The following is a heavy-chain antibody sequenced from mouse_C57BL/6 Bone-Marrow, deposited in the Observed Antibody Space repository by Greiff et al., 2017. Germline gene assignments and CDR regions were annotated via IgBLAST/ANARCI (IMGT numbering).Heavy chain of an antibody. Sequence: QVQLQQSGAELARPGASVKLSCKASGYTFTSYGISWVKQRTGQGLEWIGEIYPRSGNTYYNEKFKGKATLTADKSSSTAYMELRSLTSEDSAVYFGARSTMITRGYFDVWGTGTTVTVSS. CDR2: IYPRSGNT. CDR3: ARSTMITRGYFDV. V-gene: IGHV1-81*01. CDR1: GYTFTSYG. J-gene: IGHJ1*03. D-gene: IGHD2-4*01.